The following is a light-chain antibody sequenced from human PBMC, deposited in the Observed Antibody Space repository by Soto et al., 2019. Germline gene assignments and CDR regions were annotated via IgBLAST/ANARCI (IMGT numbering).Light chain of an antibody. CDR3: CSYAGVTTWV. V-gene: IGLV2-23*01. Sequence: QSALTQPASVSGSPGQSITISCTGTSSDVGTYNLVSWYQKHPGKAPKLLIYEGTKRPSGVSNRFSGSKSGNTASLTISGLQAEDEAHYYCCSYAGVTTWVFGGGTKLTVL. CDR2: EGT. CDR1: SSDVGTYNL. J-gene: IGLJ3*02.